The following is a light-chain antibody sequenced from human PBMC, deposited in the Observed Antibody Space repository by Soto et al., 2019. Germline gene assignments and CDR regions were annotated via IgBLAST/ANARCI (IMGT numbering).Light chain of an antibody. CDR2: AAS. V-gene: IGKV1-8*01. J-gene: IGKJ1*01. Sequence: ALRMTQSPSSLSASTGDRVTITCRASQGISSYLAWYQQKPGKAPKLLIYAASTFQSGVTSRFSGSGSGTDFTLTISCLQSEDFATYYCQQYYSYPRTFGQGTKVEI. CDR3: QQYYSYPRT. CDR1: QGISSY.